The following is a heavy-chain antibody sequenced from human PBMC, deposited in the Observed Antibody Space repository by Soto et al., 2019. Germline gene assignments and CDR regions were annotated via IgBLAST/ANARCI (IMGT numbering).Heavy chain of an antibody. D-gene: IGHD3-22*01. Sequence: SETLSLTCTFSVGSISSSSYYWGWIRQPPWKGLEWIGSIYYSGSTYYNPSLKSRVTISVDTSKNQFSLKLSSVTAADTAVYYCARQAVSSGYYHDAFDIWGQGTMVSVSS. CDR3: ARQAVSSGYYHDAFDI. CDR2: IYYSGST. V-gene: IGHV4-39*01. CDR1: VGSISSSSYY. J-gene: IGHJ3*02.